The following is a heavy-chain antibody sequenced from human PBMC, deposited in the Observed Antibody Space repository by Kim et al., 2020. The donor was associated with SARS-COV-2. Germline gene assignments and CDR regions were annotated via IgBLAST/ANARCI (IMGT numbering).Heavy chain of an antibody. CDR3: ARGQVAGATSH. D-gene: IGHD1-26*01. J-gene: IGHJ4*02. Sequence: TGYAQKFQGRVTMTRNTSISTAYMELSSLRSEDTAVYYCARGQVAGATSHWGQGTLVTVSS. V-gene: IGHV1-8*01. CDR2: T.